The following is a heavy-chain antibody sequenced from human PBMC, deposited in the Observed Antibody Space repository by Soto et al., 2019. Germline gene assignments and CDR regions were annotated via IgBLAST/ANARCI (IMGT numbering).Heavy chain of an antibody. CDR3: AKDAPIAVAGTISVVFDY. CDR2: ISGSGGST. Sequence: EVQLLESGGGLVQPGGSLRLSCAASGFTFSSYAMSWVRQAPGKGLEWVSAISGSGGSTYYADSVKGRFTISRDNSKNSLYLQMNSLRAEDTAVYYCAKDAPIAVAGTISVVFDYWGQGTLVTVSS. J-gene: IGHJ4*02. CDR1: GFTFSSYA. V-gene: IGHV3-23*01. D-gene: IGHD6-19*01.